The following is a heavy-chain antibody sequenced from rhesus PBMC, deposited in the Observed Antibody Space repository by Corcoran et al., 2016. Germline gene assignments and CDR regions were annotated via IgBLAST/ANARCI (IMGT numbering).Heavy chain of an antibody. CDR3: ARDRQRLGNWYFDI. V-gene: IGHV4-80*01. Sequence: QVQLQESGPGLVKPSETLSLTCAVSGGSFSSYWWSWIRQSPGKGLGWIGEINGNSGRTNYNPSLKSQVTISKDASKNQFSLKLTSVTAADTAVYYCARDRQRLGNWYFDIWGPGTPITISS. CDR2: INGNSGRT. CDR1: GGSFSSYW. J-gene: IGHJ2*01. D-gene: IGHD6-31*01.